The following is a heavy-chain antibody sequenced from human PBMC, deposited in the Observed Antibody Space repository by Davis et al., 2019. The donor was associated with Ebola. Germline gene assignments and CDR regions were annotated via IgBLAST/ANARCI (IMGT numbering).Heavy chain of an antibody. CDR3: ARGSSSDAFDI. J-gene: IGHJ3*02. V-gene: IGHV3-11*01. CDR2: ISSSGSTI. CDR1: GFTFSDYY. Sequence: GESLKISCAASGFTFSDYYMSWIRQAPGKGLEWVSYISSSGSTIYYADSVKGRFTISRDNAKNSLYLQMNSLRAEDTAVYYCARGSSSDAFDIWGQGTMVTVSS. D-gene: IGHD6-6*01.